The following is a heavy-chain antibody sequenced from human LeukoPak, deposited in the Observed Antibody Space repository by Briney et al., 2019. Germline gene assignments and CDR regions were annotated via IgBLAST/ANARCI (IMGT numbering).Heavy chain of an antibody. D-gene: IGHD5-24*01. CDR2: ISGSGNT. Sequence: KPSETLSLTCTVSGGSINTYYWSWIRQPPGKELEWIGYISGSGNTNYNPSLKSRVTMSVDTSKNQFSLKLSSVTAADTAVYYCARAGPRRDGYNADYWGQGTLVTVSS. J-gene: IGHJ4*02. CDR1: GGSINTYY. CDR3: ARAGPRRDGYNADY. V-gene: IGHV4-59*01.